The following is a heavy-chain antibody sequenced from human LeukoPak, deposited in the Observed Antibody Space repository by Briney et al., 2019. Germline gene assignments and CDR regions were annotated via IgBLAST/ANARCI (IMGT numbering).Heavy chain of an antibody. D-gene: IGHD2-15*01. J-gene: IGHJ6*02. CDR1: GFTFSSYG. V-gene: IGHV3-30*18. CDR2: ISYDGSNK. CDR3: AKAPCGSCYSRSDHYGMDV. Sequence: PGGSLRLSCAASGFTFSSYGMHWVRQAPGKGLEWVAVISYDGSNKYYADSVKGRFTISRDNSKNTLYLQMNSLRAEDTAVYYCAKAPCGSCYSRSDHYGMDVWGQGTTVTVSS.